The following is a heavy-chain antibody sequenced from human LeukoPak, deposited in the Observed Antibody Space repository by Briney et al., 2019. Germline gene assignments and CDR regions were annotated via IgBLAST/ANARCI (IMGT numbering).Heavy chain of an antibody. D-gene: IGHD3-22*01. CDR3: ARQGYYDSSGLISYFDL. V-gene: IGHV4-4*07. J-gene: IGHJ2*01. CDR2: IYTSGST. Sequence: SETLSLTCTVSGGSISNYYWNWIRQPAGKGLEWIGRIYTSGSTNYNPSLKSRVTMSIDTSKNQFSLKVISVTAADTAVYYCARQGYYDSSGLISYFDLWGRGTLVTVSS. CDR1: GGSISNYY.